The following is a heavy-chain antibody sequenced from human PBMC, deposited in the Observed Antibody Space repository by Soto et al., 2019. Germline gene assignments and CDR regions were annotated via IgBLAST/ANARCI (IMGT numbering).Heavy chain of an antibody. CDR2: IKPAGSGK. CDR1: GVILSSYW. Sequence: EVQLVESGGGCVQPGGSLRLSCVGSGVILSSYWMSWVRQAPGKGLEWVANIKPAGSGKYYVDSVKGRFTISRDNAKNSRYLQMNSLRAEATAVCYCASNIYYDFWSGYYAFDIWGQGTMVTVSS. V-gene: IGHV3-7*01. J-gene: IGHJ3*02. CDR3: ASNIYYDFWSGYYAFDI. D-gene: IGHD3-3*01.